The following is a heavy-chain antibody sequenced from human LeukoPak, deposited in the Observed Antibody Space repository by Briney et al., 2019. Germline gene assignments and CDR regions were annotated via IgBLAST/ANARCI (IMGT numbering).Heavy chain of an antibody. Sequence: ASVKVSCKASGYTFTSYGISWVRQAPGQGLEGMGWISAYNGNTNYAQKLQGRVTMTTDTSTSTAYMELRSLRSDDTAVYYCARDRKWINYDSSGHDYWGQGTLVTVSS. CDR3: ARDRKWINYDSSGHDY. J-gene: IGHJ4*02. D-gene: IGHD3-22*01. V-gene: IGHV1-18*01. CDR1: GYTFTSYG. CDR2: ISAYNGNT.